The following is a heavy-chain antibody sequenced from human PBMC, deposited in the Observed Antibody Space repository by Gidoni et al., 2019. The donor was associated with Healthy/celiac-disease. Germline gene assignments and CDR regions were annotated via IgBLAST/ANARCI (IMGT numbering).Heavy chain of an antibody. D-gene: IGHD1-1*01. V-gene: IGHV3-23*01. CDR3: AKDWNYYYGIDV. CDR2: ISGSGGST. J-gene: IGHJ6*02. Sequence: EVQLLESGGGLVQPGGSLRLSCAASGFTFSSYAMSWVRQAPGKGLELVSAISGSGGSTYYADSVKGRFTISRDNSKNTLYLQMNSLRAEDTAVYYCAKDWNYYYGIDVWGQGTTVTVSS. CDR1: GFTFSSYA.